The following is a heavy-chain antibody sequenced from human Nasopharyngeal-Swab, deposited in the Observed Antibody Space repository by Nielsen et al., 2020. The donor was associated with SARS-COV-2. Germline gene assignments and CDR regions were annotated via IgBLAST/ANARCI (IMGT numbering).Heavy chain of an antibody. Sequence: SCTVSGGSISSGGYYWSWIRQHPGKGLEWIGYIYYSGSTYYNPSLKSRVTISVDTSKNQFSLKLSSVTAADTAVYYCARDYSSSWFFDYWGQGTLVTVSS. CDR2: IYYSGST. CDR1: GGSISSGGYY. D-gene: IGHD6-13*01. V-gene: IGHV4-31*02. CDR3: ARDYSSSWFFDY. J-gene: IGHJ4*02.